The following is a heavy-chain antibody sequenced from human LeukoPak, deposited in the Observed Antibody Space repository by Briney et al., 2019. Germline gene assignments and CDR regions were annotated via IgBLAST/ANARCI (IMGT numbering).Heavy chain of an antibody. Sequence: PGGSLRLSCAASGFTFSSYAMSWVRQAPGKGLEWVSAISGSGGSTYYADSVKGRFTISRDNSKNTLYLQVNSLRAEDTAVYYCAKDEVVRLYYDSSGYPYWGQGTLVTVSS. D-gene: IGHD3-22*01. CDR3: AKDEVVRLYYDSSGYPY. V-gene: IGHV3-23*01. CDR2: ISGSGGST. CDR1: GFTFSSYA. J-gene: IGHJ4*02.